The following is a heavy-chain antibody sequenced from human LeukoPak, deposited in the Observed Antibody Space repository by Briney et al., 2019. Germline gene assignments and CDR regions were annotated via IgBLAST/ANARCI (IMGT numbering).Heavy chain of an antibody. CDR2: INPSGGST. V-gene: IGHV1-46*01. D-gene: IGHD3-9*01. J-gene: IGHJ4*02. CDR3: ARDQADYDILTGYYKGIDY. CDR1: GYTFTSYY. Sequence: ASVKVSCKASGYTFTSYYMHWVRQAPGQGLEWMGIINPSGGSTSYAQKFQGRVTMTRDTSTSTVYMELSSLRSEDTAVYYCARDQADYDILTGYYKGIDYWGQGTLVTVSS.